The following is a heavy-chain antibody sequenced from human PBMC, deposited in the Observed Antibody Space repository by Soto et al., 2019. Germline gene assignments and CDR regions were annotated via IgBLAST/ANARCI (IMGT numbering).Heavy chain of an antibody. J-gene: IGHJ4*02. D-gene: IGHD2-2*01. Sequence: GKGLEWVGRIKSKTDGGTTDYAAPVKGRFTISRDDSKNTLYLQMNSLKTEDTAVYYCTTYCSSTSCYFGFGYWGQGTLVTVSS. CDR3: TTYCSSTSCYFGFGY. V-gene: IGHV3-15*01. CDR2: IKSKTDGGTT.